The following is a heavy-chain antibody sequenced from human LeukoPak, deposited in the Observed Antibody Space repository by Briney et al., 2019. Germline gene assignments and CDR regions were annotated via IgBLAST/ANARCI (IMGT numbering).Heavy chain of an antibody. J-gene: IGHJ4*02. CDR1: GGTFSSYA. D-gene: IGHD5-12*01. V-gene: IGHV1-69*13. CDR3: ARSTAYGGYLGIDYYFDY. CDR2: IIPIFGTA. Sequence: ASVKVSCKASGGTFSSYAISWVRQAPGQGLEWMGRIIPIFGTANYAQKFQGRVTITADESTSTAYMELSSLRSEDTAVYYCARSTAYGGYLGIDYYFDYWGQGTLVTVSS.